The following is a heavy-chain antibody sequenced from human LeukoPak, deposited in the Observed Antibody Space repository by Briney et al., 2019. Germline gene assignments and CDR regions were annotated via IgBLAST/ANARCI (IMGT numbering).Heavy chain of an antibody. J-gene: IGHJ4*02. D-gene: IGHD5-24*01. Sequence: GGSLRLSCAASGFSFSSYNMNWVRQAPGKGLEWVSSITSSSSYTFYADSVKGRFTISRDNARNSLYLQMNSLRAEDTAVYYCARDGVRDGLYFDRWGQGTLVTVSS. CDR3: ARDGVRDGLYFDR. CDR2: ITSSSSYT. CDR1: GFSFSSYN. V-gene: IGHV3-21*01.